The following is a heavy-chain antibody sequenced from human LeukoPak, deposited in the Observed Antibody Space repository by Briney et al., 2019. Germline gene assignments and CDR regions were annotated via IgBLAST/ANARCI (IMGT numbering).Heavy chain of an antibody. CDR1: GGSTSGGNYY. J-gene: IGHJ4*02. D-gene: IGHD4-11*01. CDR3: ARGDRAVTTS. Sequence: SETLSLTCIVSGGSTSGGNYYWGWIRRPPGKGLEWIGGISSSGNTYYNPSLKSRVTISVDTSKNQFSLKLSSVTAADTAVYYCARGDRAVTTSWGQGTLVTVSS. CDR2: ISSSGNT. V-gene: IGHV4-39*07.